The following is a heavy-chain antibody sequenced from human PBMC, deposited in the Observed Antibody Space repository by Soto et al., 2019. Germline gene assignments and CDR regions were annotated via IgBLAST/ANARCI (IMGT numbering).Heavy chain of an antibody. CDR3: ARESSWSDDEYYYYYMDV. CDR1: GYSFTTHG. Sequence: ASVKVSCKASGYSFTTHGISWVRQAPGQGLEWMGWISTYNGNTHYAQKLQGRVTMTTDTSTSTAYMELRSLRSDDTAVYYCARESSWSDDEYYYYYMDVWGKGTTVTVSS. D-gene: IGHD2-8*02. CDR2: ISTYNGNT. J-gene: IGHJ6*03. V-gene: IGHV1-18*01.